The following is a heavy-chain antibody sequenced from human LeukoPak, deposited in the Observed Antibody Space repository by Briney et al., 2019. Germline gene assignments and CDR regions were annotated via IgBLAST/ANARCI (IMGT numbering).Heavy chain of an antibody. J-gene: IGHJ4*02. CDR1: GGSISSYY. V-gene: IGHV4-59*08. Sequence: SETLSLTCTVSGGSISSYYWSWIRQPPGKGLEWIGYIYSSESTNYNPSLESRVTISVDTSKNQFSLKLSSVTAADTAVYYCARRGYSTGWYYFDYWGQGTLVTVSS. D-gene: IGHD6-19*01. CDR2: IYSSEST. CDR3: ARRGYSTGWYYFDY.